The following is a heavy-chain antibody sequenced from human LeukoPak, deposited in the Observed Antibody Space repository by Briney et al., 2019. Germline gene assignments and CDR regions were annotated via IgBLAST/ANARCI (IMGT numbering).Heavy chain of an antibody. Sequence: SETLSLTCAVYGGSFSGYYWSWIRQPPGKGLEWIGEINHSGSTNYNPSLKSRVTISVDTSKNQFSLKLSSVTAADTAVYYCARDHGSQDWFDPWGQGTLVTVSS. D-gene: IGHD6-25*01. CDR3: ARDHGSQDWFDP. CDR1: GGSFSGYY. CDR2: INHSGST. V-gene: IGHV4-34*01. J-gene: IGHJ5*02.